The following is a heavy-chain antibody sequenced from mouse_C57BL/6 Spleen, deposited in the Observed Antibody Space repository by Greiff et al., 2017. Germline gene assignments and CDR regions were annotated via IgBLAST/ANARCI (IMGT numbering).Heavy chain of an antibody. CDR1: GYTFTSYW. V-gene: IGHV1-5*01. CDR3: TRTPLFITTVERDFDY. CDR2: IYPGNSDT. Sequence: EVQLQQSGPVLARPGASVKMSCKTSGYTFTSYWMHWVKQRPGQGLEWIGAIYPGNSDTSYNQKFKGKAKLTAVTSASTAYMELSSLTNEDSAVYYCTRTPLFITTVERDFDYWGQGTTLTVSS. D-gene: IGHD1-1*01. J-gene: IGHJ2*01.